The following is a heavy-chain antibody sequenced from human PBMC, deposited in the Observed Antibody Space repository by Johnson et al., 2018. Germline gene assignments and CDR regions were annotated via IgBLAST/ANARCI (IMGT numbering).Heavy chain of an antibody. CDR3: ITLDFKAAY. V-gene: IGHV3-15*07. CDR2: VKSKTEGGTT. CDR1: GFTFNNAW. J-gene: IGHJ1*01. D-gene: IGHD6-25*01. Sequence: VQLVQSGGGLVKPGGSLRLSCAASGFTFNNAWMNWVRQAPGKGLEWVGRVKSKTEGGTTDYAAPVKGRFTISRDDSKNTLYLQKNSLKTEDTAVYYCITLDFKAAYWGQGTLVTVSS.